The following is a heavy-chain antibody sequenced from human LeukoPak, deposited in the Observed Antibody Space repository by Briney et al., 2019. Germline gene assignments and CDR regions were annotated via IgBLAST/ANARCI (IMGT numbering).Heavy chain of an antibody. D-gene: IGHD6-19*01. Sequence: GGSLRLSCAASGLTFSSYSMNWVRQAPGKGLEWVSSISSSSSYIYYADSVKGRFTISRDNAKNSLYLQMNSLRAEDTAVYYCASGQPKGSIAVAGEKYYMDVWGKGTTVTVSS. V-gene: IGHV3-21*01. J-gene: IGHJ6*03. CDR2: ISSSSSYI. CDR3: ASGQPKGSIAVAGEKYYMDV. CDR1: GLTFSSYS.